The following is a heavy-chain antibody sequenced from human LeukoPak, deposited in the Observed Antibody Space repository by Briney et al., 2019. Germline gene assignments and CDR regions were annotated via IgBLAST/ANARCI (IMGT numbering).Heavy chain of an antibody. J-gene: IGHJ3*02. CDR3: AKGARYGVGVGRPGGAFDS. Sequence: PGGSLRLSCAASGFTFSSYAMSWVRQAPGKGLEWVSAISGSGGGTYYADSVKGRFTISRDNSKNTLHLQMNSLRAEDSAVYYCAKGARYGVGVGRPGGAFDSWGQETMGTVSS. CDR2: ISGSGGGT. CDR1: GFTFSSYA. D-gene: IGHD4-17*01. V-gene: IGHV3-23*01.